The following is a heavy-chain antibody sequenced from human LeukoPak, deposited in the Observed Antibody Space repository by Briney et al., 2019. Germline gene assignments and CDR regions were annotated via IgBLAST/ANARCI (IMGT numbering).Heavy chain of an antibody. D-gene: IGHD3-22*01. CDR1: GFTFSSYA. CDR2: ISGSGGST. CDR3: ATSRKIWYYYDSSGSMKGGDY. Sequence: GGSLRLSCAASGFTFSSYAMSWVRQAPGKGLEWVSAISGSGGSTYYADSAKGRFTISRDNSKNTLYLQMNSLRAEDTAVYYCATSRKIWYYYDSSGSMKGGDYWGQGTLVTVSS. V-gene: IGHV3-23*01. J-gene: IGHJ4*02.